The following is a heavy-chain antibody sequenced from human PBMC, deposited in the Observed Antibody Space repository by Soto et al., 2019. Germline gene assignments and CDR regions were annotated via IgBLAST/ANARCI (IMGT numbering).Heavy chain of an antibody. CDR2: IIPIFGTA. D-gene: IGHD3-3*01. J-gene: IGHJ6*02. V-gene: IGHV1-69*13. CDR1: GGTFSSYA. CDR3: ARGRSIRGFWSGYSYYYGMDV. Sequence: ASVKVSCKASGGTFSSYAISWVRQAPGQGLEWMGGIIPIFGTANYAQKFQGRVTITADESTSTAYMELSSLRSEDTAVYYCARGRSIRGFWSGYSYYYGMDVWGQGTTVTVSS.